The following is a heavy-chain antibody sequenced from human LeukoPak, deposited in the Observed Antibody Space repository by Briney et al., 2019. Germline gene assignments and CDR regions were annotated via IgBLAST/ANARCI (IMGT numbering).Heavy chain of an antibody. Sequence: PGGSLRLSCAASGFTFSSYGMHWVRQAPGKGLEWVAVIWYDGSSKYYADSVKGRFTISRDNSKNTLYLQMNSLRAEDTAVYYCAKVGGYSYGAFDYWGQGTLVTVSS. J-gene: IGHJ4*02. CDR3: AKVGGYSYGAFDY. CDR2: IWYDGSSK. V-gene: IGHV3-33*06. D-gene: IGHD5-18*01. CDR1: GFTFSSYG.